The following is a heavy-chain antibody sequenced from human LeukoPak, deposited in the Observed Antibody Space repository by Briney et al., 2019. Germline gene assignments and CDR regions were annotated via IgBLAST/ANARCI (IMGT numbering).Heavy chain of an antibody. CDR1: GGSISSYY. J-gene: IGHJ4*02. V-gene: IGHV4-59*01. CDR2: IYYNGST. Sequence: ASETLSLTCTVSGGSISSYYWSWIRQPPGKGLEWIGYIYYNGSTNYNPSLKSRVTTSVDTSKNQFSLKLSSVTAADTAVYYCARGVTTVVTIYYFDYWGQGTLVTVSS. D-gene: IGHD4-23*01. CDR3: ARGVTTVVTIYYFDY.